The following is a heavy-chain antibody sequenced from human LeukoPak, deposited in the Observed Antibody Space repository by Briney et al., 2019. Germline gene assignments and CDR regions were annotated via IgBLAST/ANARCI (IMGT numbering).Heavy chain of an antibody. CDR1: GFTVSSNY. CDR2: IYSGGST. J-gene: IGHJ3*02. CDR3: AREEYEAAVAGIDPADQYPLKHAFDI. V-gene: IGHV3-66*01. Sequence: GGSLRLSCAASGFTVSSNYMSWVRQAPGKGLEWVSVIYSGGSTYYADSVRGRFTISRDNSKNTLYLQMNSLRAEDTAVYYCAREEYEAAVAGIDPADQYPLKHAFDIWGQGTMVTVSS. D-gene: IGHD6-19*01.